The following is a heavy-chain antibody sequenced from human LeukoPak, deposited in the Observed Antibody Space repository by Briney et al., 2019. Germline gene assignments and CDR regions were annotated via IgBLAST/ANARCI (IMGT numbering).Heavy chain of an antibody. D-gene: IGHD5-12*01. J-gene: IGHJ6*03. CDR3: VRAFGGYDSQRFYYNMDV. V-gene: IGHV3-23*01. Sequence: GGSLRLSCAASGFTFSSSAMGWVRQAPGKGLEWVSSITGSGDYTYYADSVKGRFTISRDNSKNTLYLQMNSLRAEDTAVYYCVRAFGGYDSQRFYYNMDVWGKGTTVTVSS. CDR2: ITGSGDYT. CDR1: GFTFSSSA.